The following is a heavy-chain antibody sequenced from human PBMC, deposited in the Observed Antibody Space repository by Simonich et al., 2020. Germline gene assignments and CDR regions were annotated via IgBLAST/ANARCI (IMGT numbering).Heavy chain of an antibody. D-gene: IGHD7-27*01. CDR1: GFTFSSYW. Sequence: EVQLVESGGGLVQPGGSLRLSCAASGFTFSSYWMSWVRQAPGKGLEWVANIKQDGSEKYYVDSVKGLFTISRDNDKNSLYLQMNSLRAEDTAVYYCARDGLGTAYYYYMDVWGKGTTVTVSS. CDR2: IKQDGSEK. CDR3: ARDGLGTAYYYYMDV. V-gene: IGHV3-7*01. J-gene: IGHJ6*03.